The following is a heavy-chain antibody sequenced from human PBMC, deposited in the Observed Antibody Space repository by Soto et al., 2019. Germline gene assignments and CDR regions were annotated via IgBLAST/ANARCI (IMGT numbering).Heavy chain of an antibody. D-gene: IGHD6-19*01. V-gene: IGHV3-30-3*01. Sequence: PGGSLRLSCAASGFTFSSYAMHWVRQAPGKGLEWVAVISYDGSNKYYADSVKGRFTISRDNSKNTLYLQMNSLRAEDTAVYYCARDGIAVAGTQDAFDIWGQGTMVTVSS. CDR2: ISYDGSNK. CDR1: GFTFSSYA. J-gene: IGHJ3*02. CDR3: ARDGIAVAGTQDAFDI.